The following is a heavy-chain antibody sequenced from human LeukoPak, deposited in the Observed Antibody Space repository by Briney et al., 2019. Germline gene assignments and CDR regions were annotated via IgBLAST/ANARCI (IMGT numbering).Heavy chain of an antibody. CDR2: IYPGDSDT. Sequence: KGGESLKISCQGSGYSFSSYWIGWVRQMPGKGLEWMGIIYPGDSDTRYSPSFQGQVTISADKSISTAYLQWSSLKASDTAMYYCARLTQAVAGTGHFDYWGQGTLVTVSS. D-gene: IGHD6-19*01. J-gene: IGHJ4*02. V-gene: IGHV5-51*01. CDR1: GYSFSSYW. CDR3: ARLTQAVAGTGHFDY.